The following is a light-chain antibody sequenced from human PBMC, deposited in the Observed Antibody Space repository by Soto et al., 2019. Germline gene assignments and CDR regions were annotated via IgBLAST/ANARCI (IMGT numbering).Light chain of an antibody. CDR1: QGIGNY. CDR3: KKYANAPST. CDR2: AAS. V-gene: IGKV1-27*01. J-gene: IGKJ5*01. Sequence: DIKMNMCASALSASIGDRVTVTCRASQGIGNYLAWYQQKPGKVPKLLIYAASTLQSGVPSRFSGSGSGTDFTLTISSLQAEDVAAYYCKKYANAPSTFGQGTRLEIK.